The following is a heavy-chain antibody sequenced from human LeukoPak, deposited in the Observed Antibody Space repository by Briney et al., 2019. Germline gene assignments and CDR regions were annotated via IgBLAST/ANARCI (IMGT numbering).Heavy chain of an antibody. V-gene: IGHV4-4*07. CDR2: IYSTGST. Sequence: SETLSLTCTVSGGSISSYYWSWIRQPAGKGLEWIGRIYSTGSTNYNPSLKSRVTMSVDTSKNRFSLRLRSVTAADTAVYYCARQIASAGTAGFDFWGQGALVTVSS. D-gene: IGHD6-13*01. CDR1: GGSISSYY. CDR3: ARQIASAGTAGFDF. J-gene: IGHJ4*02.